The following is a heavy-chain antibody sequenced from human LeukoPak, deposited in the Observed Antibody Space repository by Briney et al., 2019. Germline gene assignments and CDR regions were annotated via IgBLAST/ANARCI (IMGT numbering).Heavy chain of an antibody. V-gene: IGHV3-7*01. J-gene: IGHJ4*02. CDR1: GFTFSNYW. Sequence: HPGGSLRLSCAASGFTFSNYWMSWVRQAPGKGLEWVANIKDDGSESYYVDSVKGRFTISRDNAKNSLYLQMTSLRDEDTAVYYCARTIHGYWGQGTLVTVSS. CDR3: ARTIHGY. CDR2: IKDDGSES. D-gene: IGHD4/OR15-4a*01.